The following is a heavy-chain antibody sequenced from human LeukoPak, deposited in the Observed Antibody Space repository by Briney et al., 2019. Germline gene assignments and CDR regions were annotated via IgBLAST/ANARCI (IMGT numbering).Heavy chain of an antibody. Sequence: PGGSLRLSCEASGFTFSAYAMTWVRQAPGKGLEWVSTISGSGGSTYYADSVKGRFTISRDNSKNTLYLQMNSLRAEDTAVYYCAKYTSSWYEDYWGQGTLVTVSS. CDR2: ISGSGGST. D-gene: IGHD6-13*01. CDR1: GFTFSAYA. J-gene: IGHJ4*02. V-gene: IGHV3-23*01. CDR3: AKYTSSWYEDY.